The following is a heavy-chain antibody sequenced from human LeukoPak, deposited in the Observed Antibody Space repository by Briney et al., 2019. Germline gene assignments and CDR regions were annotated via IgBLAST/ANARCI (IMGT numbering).Heavy chain of an antibody. CDR3: ARGIDY. Sequence: GGSLRLSCAASGFIFNSFGMNWVRQAPGKELEWVSVIYTGGGRYYADSVRGRFTISRDTSKNMVFLQMNSLRVEDTAVYYCARGIDYWGRGTLVTVSS. D-gene: IGHD6-13*01. J-gene: IGHJ4*02. CDR2: IYTGGGR. CDR1: GFIFNSFG. V-gene: IGHV3-53*01.